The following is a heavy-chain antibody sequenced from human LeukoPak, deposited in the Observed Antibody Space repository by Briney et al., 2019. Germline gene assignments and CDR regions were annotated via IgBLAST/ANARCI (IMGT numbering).Heavy chain of an antibody. CDR2: FSYTGST. CDR3: ARDWAGYNYP. J-gene: IGHJ5*02. Sequence: SETLSLTCTVSGGSIRSSSYYWGWIRQSPGKGLEWIGSFSYTGSTHYTPSLKSRVTISVDTSKNQFSLNMTSVTAADTAVYYCARDWAGYNYPWGQGTLVTVSS. V-gene: IGHV4-39*07. D-gene: IGHD5-24*01. CDR1: GGSIRSSSYY.